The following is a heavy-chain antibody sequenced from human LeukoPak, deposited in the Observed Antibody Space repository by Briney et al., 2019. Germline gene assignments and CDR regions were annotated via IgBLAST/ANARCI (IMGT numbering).Heavy chain of an antibody. D-gene: IGHD6-6*01. CDR1: GGSFSGYY. CDR2: INHSGNT. V-gene: IGHV4-34*01. J-gene: IGHJ6*03. CDR3: ARAARGPIYYMDV. Sequence: NPSETLSLTCAVYGGSFSGYYWSWIRQPPGKGLEWIGEINHSGNTNYTPSPKTRVTISVDTSKIQFSLKLSSVTAADTAVYYCARAARGPIYYMDVWGKGTTVTVSS.